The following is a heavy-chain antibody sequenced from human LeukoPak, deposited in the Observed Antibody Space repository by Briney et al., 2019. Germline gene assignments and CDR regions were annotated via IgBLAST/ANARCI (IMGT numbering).Heavy chain of an antibody. D-gene: IGHD3-10*01. Sequence: QSGGSLRLSCAASGFTFSNYWMSWVRQAPGKGLEWVADINQDGSKIYYVDSVSGRFTISRDNAKNSLYLQMNSLRAEDTSVYYCARGYPGITMVRGVISGYFDYWGQGTLVTVSS. CDR2: INQDGSKI. J-gene: IGHJ4*02. V-gene: IGHV3-7*01. CDR3: ARGYPGITMVRGVISGYFDY. CDR1: GFTFSNYW.